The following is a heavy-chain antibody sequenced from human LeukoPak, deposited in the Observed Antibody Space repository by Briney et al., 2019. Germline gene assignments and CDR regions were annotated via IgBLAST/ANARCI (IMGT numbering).Heavy chain of an antibody. Sequence: GGSLRLSCAASGFTFSRYAMSWVREAPGKGVEGVSSISGSGGSTFYADSVKGRFTISRDNSKNTLFLQMNSLRADDTAVYYCAKASGYSENWGQGTLVTVSS. CDR1: GFTFSRYA. CDR2: ISGSGGST. CDR3: AKASGYSEN. D-gene: IGHD5-12*01. J-gene: IGHJ4*02. V-gene: IGHV3-23*01.